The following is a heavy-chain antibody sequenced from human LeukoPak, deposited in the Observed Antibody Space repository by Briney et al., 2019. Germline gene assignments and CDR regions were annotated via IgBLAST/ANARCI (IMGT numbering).Heavy chain of an antibody. Sequence: GGSLRLSCAASGFTFSSYSMSWVRQAPGKGLEWVSSISSSSSYIYYADSVKGRFTISRDNAKNSLYLQMNSLRVEDTAVYYCARDRLLEDREYNYYYYMDVWGKGTTVTVSS. J-gene: IGHJ6*03. D-gene: IGHD3-3*01. CDR1: GFTFSSYS. CDR3: ARDRLLEDREYNYYYYMDV. CDR2: ISSSSSYI. V-gene: IGHV3-21*01.